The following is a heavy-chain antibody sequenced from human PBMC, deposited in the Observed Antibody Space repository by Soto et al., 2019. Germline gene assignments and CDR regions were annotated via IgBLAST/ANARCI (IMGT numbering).Heavy chain of an antibody. J-gene: IGHJ3*02. CDR1: GGTFSSQT. D-gene: IGHD1-1*01. Sequence: QVQLVQSGAEVKEPGSSVKVSCKVSGGTFSSQTINWVRQVPGQGLEWMGSVIPIIGEGKYAQSFLGRVTITANRSTSTAYRELSSLSSEDPAVYNCASPAVNDLDADSSAFDIWGQGTMVTVSS. V-gene: IGHV1-69*02. CDR3: ASPAVNDLDADSSAFDI. CDR2: VIPIIGEG.